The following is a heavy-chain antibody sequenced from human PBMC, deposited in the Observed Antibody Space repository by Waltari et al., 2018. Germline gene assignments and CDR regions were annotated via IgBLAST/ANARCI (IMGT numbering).Heavy chain of an antibody. V-gene: IGHV3-11*01. Sequence: QVQLVESGGGLVKPGGSLRLSCAASGFTFSDYYLSLIRQAPGKGLEWISYISNSGSTIYYADSVKGRFTISRDNAKKSLDLQMNSLRAEDTAVYYCTGGHVVRGTIDYWGQGTLITVSS. D-gene: IGHD3-10*01. CDR1: GFTFSDYY. CDR3: TGGHVVRGTIDY. J-gene: IGHJ4*02. CDR2: ISNSGSTI.